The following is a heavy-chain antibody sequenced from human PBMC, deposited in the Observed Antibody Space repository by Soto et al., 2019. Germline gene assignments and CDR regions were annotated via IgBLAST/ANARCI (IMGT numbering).Heavy chain of an antibody. CDR3: ARGSWDDVSGHYYLDV. CDR2: TYYKSKWFN. J-gene: IGHJ6*03. V-gene: IGHV6-1*01. CDR1: GDSVSSNSAG. Sequence: SQTLSLTCAISGDSVSSNSAGWNWVRQTPSRGLEWLGRTYYKSKWFNNYAVSVKSRITINPDTSQNQFSLHLDSVTPEDTAVYFCARGSWDDVSGHYYLDVWGKGTPVTVS. D-gene: IGHD5-12*01.